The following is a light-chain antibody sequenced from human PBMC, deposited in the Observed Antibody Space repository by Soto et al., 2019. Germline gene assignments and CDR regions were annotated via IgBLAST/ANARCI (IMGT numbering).Light chain of an antibody. CDR1: SSDVGGHNY. V-gene: IGLV2-8*01. CDR2: EVT. CDR3: SSYAGINTLV. J-gene: IGLJ2*01. Sequence: QSALTQPPSASGSPGQPVTISCTGTSSDVGGHNYVSWYQQRPGKAPKPIIYEVTQRPSGVSDRFSGSKSGNTATLTVSGLQAEDEADYHCSSYAGINTLVFGGGTQLTVL.